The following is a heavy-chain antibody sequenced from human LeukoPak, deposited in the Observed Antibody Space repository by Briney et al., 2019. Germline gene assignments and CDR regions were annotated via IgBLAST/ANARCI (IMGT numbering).Heavy chain of an antibody. V-gene: IGHV3-23*01. J-gene: IGHJ4*02. CDR2: ISGSGGST. Sequence: GWSLRLSCAASGFTFSSYCMHWVRQAPGKVLEWVAAISGSGGSTYYADSVNGRFTISRDNSKNTLYLQMNSLMPQDAGVYVGAKAPVTSCRGAYCYPFDSWGQGTLVTVSS. D-gene: IGHD2-21*01. CDR1: GFTFSSYC. CDR3: AKAPVTSCRGAYCYPFDS.